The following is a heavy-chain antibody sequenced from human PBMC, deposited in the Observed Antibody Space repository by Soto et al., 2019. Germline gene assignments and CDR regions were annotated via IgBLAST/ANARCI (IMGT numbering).Heavy chain of an antibody. CDR3: ARAMRELDH. V-gene: IGHV1-3*01. CDR1: GYTFTPYT. D-gene: IGHD1-26*01. J-gene: IGHJ4*02. Sequence: QVQLVQSGAEVKMPGASVKVSCKASGYTFTPYTIHWVRQAPGQRLEWMGWINAGNGKTKYSQNFQGRVTITRDTSASTAYMELSNLRSEDTAVYFCARAMRELDHWGQGTLVTVSS. CDR2: INAGNGKT.